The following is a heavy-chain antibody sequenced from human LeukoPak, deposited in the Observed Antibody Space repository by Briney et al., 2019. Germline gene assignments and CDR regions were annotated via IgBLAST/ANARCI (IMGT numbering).Heavy chain of an antibody. CDR3: ARHGGTLDYFDS. J-gene: IGHJ4*02. V-gene: IGHV4-59*08. D-gene: IGHD1-26*01. Sequence: SETLSLTCTVSNGSISTYYWSWIRQSPGKGLEWIGYIYHGGSTAYNPSFKRRVTISMDSSKNHFSLRLTSLTAADTALYYCARHGGTLDYFDSWGPGSLVTVSS. CDR2: IYHGGST. CDR1: NGSISTYY.